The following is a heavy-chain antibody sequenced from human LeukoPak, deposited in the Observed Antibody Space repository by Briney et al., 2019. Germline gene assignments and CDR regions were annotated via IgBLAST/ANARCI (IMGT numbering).Heavy chain of an antibody. V-gene: IGHV4-39*07. J-gene: IGHJ6*03. Sequence: SETLSLTCTVSGGSISSSSYYWGWIRQPPGKGLEWIGIIYYSGSIYYNPSLKSRVTISVDRPKNQVSLKLIAMTAADTAVYYCARIHFQFYYMDVWGKGTTVIVSS. CDR2: IYYSGSI. CDR1: GGSISSSSYY. D-gene: IGHD2/OR15-2a*01. CDR3: ARIHFQFYYMDV.